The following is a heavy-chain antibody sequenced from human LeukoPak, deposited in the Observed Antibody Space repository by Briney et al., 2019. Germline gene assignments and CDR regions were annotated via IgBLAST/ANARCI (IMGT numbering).Heavy chain of an antibody. D-gene: IGHD3-10*01. CDR1: GYSLSRGYY. V-gene: IGHV4-38-2*02. CDR2: NYHSGGT. CDR3: ARDSGRYGSGSYYADAFDI. J-gene: IGHJ3*02. Sequence: PSETLSLTCAVSGYSLSRGYYWGWIRQPPGKGLEWIGSNYHSGGTYYKPSLKSRVTISVDTSKNQFSLKLSSVTAGDTAVYYCARDSGRYGSGSYYADAFDIWGQGTMVTVSS.